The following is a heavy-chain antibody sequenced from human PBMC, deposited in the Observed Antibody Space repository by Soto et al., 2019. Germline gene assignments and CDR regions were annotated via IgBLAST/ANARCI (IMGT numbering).Heavy chain of an antibody. Sequence: QVQLVESGGGVVQPGRSLRLSCAASGFTFSSYGMHWVRQAPGKGLEWVAVISYDGSNKYYADSVKGRFTISRDNSKNTLYLQMNSLRAEDTAVYYCAKGAYCGGDCTNAEYFQHWGQGTLVTVPS. V-gene: IGHV3-30*18. CDR3: AKGAYCGGDCTNAEYFQH. CDR2: ISYDGSNK. D-gene: IGHD2-21*02. J-gene: IGHJ1*01. CDR1: GFTFSSYG.